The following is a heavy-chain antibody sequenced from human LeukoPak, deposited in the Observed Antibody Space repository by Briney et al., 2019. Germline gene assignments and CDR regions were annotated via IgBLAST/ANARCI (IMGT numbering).Heavy chain of an antibody. CDR2: ISSSSSYI. Sequence: GGSLRLSCAASGFTFSSYSMNWVRQAPGKGLEWVSYISSSSSYIYYADSGKGRFTISRDNAKNSLYLQMNSLRAEDTAVYYCARGTYSSGWTIDYWGQGTLVTVSS. CDR1: GFTFSSYS. J-gene: IGHJ4*02. V-gene: IGHV3-21*05. CDR3: ARGTYSSGWTIDY. D-gene: IGHD6-19*01.